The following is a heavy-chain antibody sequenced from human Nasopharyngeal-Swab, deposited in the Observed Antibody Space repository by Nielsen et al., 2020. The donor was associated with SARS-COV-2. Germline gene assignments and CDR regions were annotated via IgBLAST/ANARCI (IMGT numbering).Heavy chain of an antibody. J-gene: IGHJ4*02. D-gene: IGHD6-13*01. CDR1: GYSFTSYW. CDR3: ARRYSSSWRY. V-gene: IGHV5-10-1*01. Sequence: GESLKISCKGSGYSFTSYWISWVRQMPGKGLEWMGRIDPSDSYTNYSPSFQGHVTMSADKSISTAYLQWSSLKASDTAMYYCARRYSSSWRYWGQGTLVTVSS. CDR2: IDPSDSYT.